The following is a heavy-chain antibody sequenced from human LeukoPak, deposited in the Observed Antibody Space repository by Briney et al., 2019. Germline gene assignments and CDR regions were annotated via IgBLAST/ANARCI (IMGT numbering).Heavy chain of an antibody. CDR3: ARHGGSSLYYYGMDV. V-gene: IGHV4-59*08. D-gene: IGHD3-16*01. CDR1: GVSISPYY. CDR2: IYYSGST. Sequence: PSETLSLTCAVSGVSISPYYWSWIRQPPGKGLEWIGYIYYSGSTNYNPSLKSRVTISVDTSKNQFSLKLSSVTAADTAVYYCARHGGSSLYYYGMDVWGQGTTVTASS. J-gene: IGHJ6*02.